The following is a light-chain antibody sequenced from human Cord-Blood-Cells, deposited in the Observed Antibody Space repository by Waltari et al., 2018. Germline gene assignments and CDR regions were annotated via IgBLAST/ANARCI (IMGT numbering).Light chain of an antibody. CDR1: SSHVGGDND. Sequence: QSALTQPASVSGSPGQSITISCTGTSSHVGGDNDVSWYQQHPGKAPKLMIYDVSNRPSGVSNRFSGSKSGNTASLTISGLQAEDEADYYCSSYTSSSTWVFGGGTKLTVL. V-gene: IGLV2-14*01. J-gene: IGLJ3*02. CDR3: SSYTSSSTWV. CDR2: DVS.